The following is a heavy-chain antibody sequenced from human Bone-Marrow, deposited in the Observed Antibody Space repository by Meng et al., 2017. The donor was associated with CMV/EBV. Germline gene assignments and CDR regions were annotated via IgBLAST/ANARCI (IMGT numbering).Heavy chain of an antibody. CDR2: ISAYNGNT. CDR1: GYTFTSYG. J-gene: IGHJ3*02. V-gene: IGHV1-18*01. Sequence: ASVKVSCKASGYTFTSYGISWVRQAPGQGLEWMGWISAYNGNTNYAQKLQGRVTITTDESTSTAYMELSSLRSEDTAVYYCARTGGDYVWGSYPPSSDAFDIWGQGTMVTVSS. D-gene: IGHD3-16*02. CDR3: ARTGGDYVWGSYPPSSDAFDI.